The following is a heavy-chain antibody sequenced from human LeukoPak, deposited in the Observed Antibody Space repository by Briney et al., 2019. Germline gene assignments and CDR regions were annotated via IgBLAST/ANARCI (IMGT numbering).Heavy chain of an antibody. V-gene: IGHV1-69*04. J-gene: IGHJ5*02. CDR3: ARDYGDYPETAHLGSFDP. Sequence: PRSSVNVSCKASGGTFSSYAISWVRQAPGQGLEWMGRIIPIFAIANYAQKFHGRVTITAHKSTSTAYMELRSLTSEDTAVSYCARDYGDYPETAHLGSFDPWGQGTLVTVSS. CDR2: IIPIFAIA. D-gene: IGHD4-17*01. CDR1: GGTFSSYA.